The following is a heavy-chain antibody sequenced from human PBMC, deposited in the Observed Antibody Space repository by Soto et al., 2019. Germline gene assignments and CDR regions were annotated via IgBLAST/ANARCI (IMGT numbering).Heavy chain of an antibody. V-gene: IGHV1-46*01. CDR2: INPSGGIT. CDR1: GYTFTSYY. CDR3: ARGYKADNGCHYNMNV. D-gene: IGHD4-17*01. Sequence: ASVKVSCKASGYTFTSYYMHWVRQAPGQGLEWMGIINPSGGITNYAQTFQGRVTMTRDTSTSNVYMELSSLRSEDTAVYYCARGYKADNGCHYNMNVGAQGTTVTVSS. J-gene: IGHJ6*02.